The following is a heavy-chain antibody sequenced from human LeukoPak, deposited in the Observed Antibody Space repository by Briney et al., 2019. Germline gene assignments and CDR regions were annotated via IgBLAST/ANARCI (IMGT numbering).Heavy chain of an antibody. J-gene: IGHJ6*03. CDR3: ARDPDREGSYLWHHYMDV. CDR1: GYTFTGYY. V-gene: IGHV1-2*02. Sequence: VASVKVSCKASGYTFTGYYMHWVRQAPGQGLEWMGWINPNSGGTNYAQKFQGRVTMTRDTSISTAYMELSRLRSDDTAVYYCARDPDREGSYLWHHYMDVWGKGTTVTVSS. D-gene: IGHD1-26*01. CDR2: INPNSGGT.